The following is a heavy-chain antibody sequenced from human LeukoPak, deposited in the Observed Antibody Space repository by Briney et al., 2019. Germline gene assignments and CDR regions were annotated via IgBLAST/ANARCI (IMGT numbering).Heavy chain of an antibody. CDR2: IKQDGSNK. CDR1: GFTFSSYW. Sequence: PGGSLRLSCAASGFTFSSYWMSWVRQAPGKGLEWVANIKQDGSNKYYADSVKGRFTISRDNSKNTLYLQMNSLRAEDTAVYYCAKVGYSGSYYVDYWGQGTLVTVSS. J-gene: IGHJ4*02. D-gene: IGHD1-26*01. V-gene: IGHV3-7*01. CDR3: AKVGYSGSYYVDY.